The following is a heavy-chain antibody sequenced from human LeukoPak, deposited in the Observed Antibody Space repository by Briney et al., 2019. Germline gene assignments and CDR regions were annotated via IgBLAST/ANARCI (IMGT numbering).Heavy chain of an antibody. J-gene: IGHJ4*02. D-gene: IGHD1-26*01. Sequence: GGSLRLSCALSGFTFSSYGMHWVRQAPGKGLEWVAFIRYDGSNEYYADSVRGRFTISRDNSKNTLYLQMNSLRAEDTAVYYCAKDRTPIAGATGFENWGQGTLVTVSS. V-gene: IGHV3-30*02. CDR2: IRYDGSNE. CDR3: AKDRTPIAGATGFEN. CDR1: GFTFSSYG.